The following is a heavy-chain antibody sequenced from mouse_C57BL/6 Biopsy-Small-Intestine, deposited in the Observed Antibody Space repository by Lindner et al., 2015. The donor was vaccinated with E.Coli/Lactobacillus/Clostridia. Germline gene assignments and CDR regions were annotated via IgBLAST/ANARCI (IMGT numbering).Heavy chain of an antibody. D-gene: IGHD3-2*01. Sequence: VQLQESGPELVKPGASVKISCKASGYAFSSSWMNWVKQRPGKGLEWIGRIYPGDGDTNYNGKFKGKATLTADKSSSTAYMQLSSLTSEDSAVYFCARLETDLATWGFAYWGQGTLVTVSA. CDR2: IYPGDGDT. J-gene: IGHJ3*01. CDR1: GYAFSSSW. V-gene: IGHV1-82*01. CDR3: ARLETDLATWGFAY.